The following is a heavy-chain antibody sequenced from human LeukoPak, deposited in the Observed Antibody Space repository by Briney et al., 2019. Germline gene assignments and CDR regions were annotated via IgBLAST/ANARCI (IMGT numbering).Heavy chain of an antibody. CDR3: ARFIMITFGGVIVPLYCFDY. Sequence: PSETLSLTCTVSGGSISSGDYYWSWIRQPPGKGLEWIGYIYYSGSTYYNPSLKSRVTISVDTSKNQFSLKLSSVTAADTAVYYCARFIMITFGGVIVPLYCFDYWGQGTLVTVSS. D-gene: IGHD3-16*02. J-gene: IGHJ4*02. CDR1: GGSISSGDYY. V-gene: IGHV4-30-4*01. CDR2: IYYSGST.